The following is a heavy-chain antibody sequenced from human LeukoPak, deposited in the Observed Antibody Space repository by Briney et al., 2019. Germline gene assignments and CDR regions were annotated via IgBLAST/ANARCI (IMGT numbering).Heavy chain of an antibody. D-gene: IGHD2-2*01. CDR2: IIPIFGTA. Sequence: SVKVCCKASGGTFSSYAISWGRQAPGQGLEWMGGIIPIFGTANYAQKFQGRVTITADKSTSTAYMELSSLRSEDTAVYYCARAGVEYQHNWFDPWGQGTLVTVSS. CDR1: GGTFSSYA. CDR3: ARAGVEYQHNWFDP. V-gene: IGHV1-69*06. J-gene: IGHJ5*02.